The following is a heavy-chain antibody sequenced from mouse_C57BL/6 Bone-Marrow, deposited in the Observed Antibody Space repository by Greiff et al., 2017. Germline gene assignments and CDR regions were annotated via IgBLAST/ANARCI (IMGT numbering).Heavy chain of an antibody. CDR2: ISSGGSYT. V-gene: IGHV5-6*01. J-gene: IGHJ2*01. D-gene: IGHD1-1*01. CDR1: GFTFSSYG. Sequence: EVQGVESGGDLVKPGGSLKLSCAASGFTFSSYGMSWVRQTPDKRLEWVATISSGGSYTYSPDSVKGRFTISRDNAKNTLYLQMSSLKSEDTAMYCCARRSYGSSLDYWGQGTTLTVSS. CDR3: ARRSYGSSLDY.